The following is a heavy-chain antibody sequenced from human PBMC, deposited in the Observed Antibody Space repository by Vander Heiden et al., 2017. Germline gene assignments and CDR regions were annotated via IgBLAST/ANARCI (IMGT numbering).Heavy chain of an antibody. D-gene: IGHD3-10*01. Sequence: QVQLVQSGAEVKKPGSSVKVSCKASGGTFSSYAISWVRQAPGQGLEWMGGIIPIFGTANYAQKFQGRVTITADKSTSTAYMELSSLRSEDTAVYYCARTPRRYYGSGSYYGNWFDPWGQGTLVTVYS. CDR2: IIPIFGTA. CDR1: GGTFSSYA. CDR3: ARTPRRYYGSGSYYGNWFDP. V-gene: IGHV1-69*06. J-gene: IGHJ5*02.